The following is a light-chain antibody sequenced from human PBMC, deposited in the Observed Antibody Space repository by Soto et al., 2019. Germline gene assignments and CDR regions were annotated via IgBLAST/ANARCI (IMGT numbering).Light chain of an antibody. CDR3: MQGAHWPYT. CDR2: EVS. J-gene: IGKJ2*01. V-gene: IGKV2-30*01. CDR1: QSLAYSDGSTF. Sequence: DIVMTQSPLSLPVTLGQPASISCRSSQSLAYSDGSTFLNWFQQRPGQSPRRLIYEVSKRDSGAQERFRGGGSGTDLTLTISGVEAEDVAVYYGMQGAHWPYTFGQGTKLEIK.